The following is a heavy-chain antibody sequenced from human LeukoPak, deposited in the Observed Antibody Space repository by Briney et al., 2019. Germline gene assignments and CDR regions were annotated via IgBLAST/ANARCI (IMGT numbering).Heavy chain of an antibody. D-gene: IGHD1-26*01. Sequence: ASVKVSCKASGYTFTGYYMHWVRQAPGQGLEWMGRINPNSGGTSYAQKFQGRVTMTRDTSISTAYMELSRLRSDDTAVYYCARSRLGATFNYYGMDVWGQGTTVTVSS. J-gene: IGHJ6*02. V-gene: IGHV1-2*06. CDR1: GYTFTGYY. CDR3: ARSRLGATFNYYGMDV. CDR2: INPNSGGT.